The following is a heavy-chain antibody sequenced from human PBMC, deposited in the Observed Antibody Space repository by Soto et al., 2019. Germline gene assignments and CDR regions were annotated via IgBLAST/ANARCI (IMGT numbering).Heavy chain of an antibody. CDR3: ARVHGSGSYSLDY. D-gene: IGHD3-10*01. V-gene: IGHV4-59*01. CDR2: IYYSGST. CDR1: GGSISSYY. J-gene: IGHJ4*02. Sequence: SETLSLTCTVSGGSISSYYWSWIRQPPGKGLEWIGYIYYSGSTNYNPSLKSRVTISVDTSKNQFSLKLSSVTAADTAVYYCARVHGSGSYSLDYWGQGTLVTVSS.